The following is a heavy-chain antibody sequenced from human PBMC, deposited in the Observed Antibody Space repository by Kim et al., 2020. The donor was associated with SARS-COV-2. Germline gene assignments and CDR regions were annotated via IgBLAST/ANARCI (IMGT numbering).Heavy chain of an antibody. CDR3: ARGSDFDWYFFDY. D-gene: IGHD3-9*01. J-gene: IGHJ4*02. Sequence: NYNPSVESRVTISIDTSKDQFSLRLTSISAADTAVYYCARGSDFDWYFFDYWGQGIPVTVSS. V-gene: IGHV4-59*09.